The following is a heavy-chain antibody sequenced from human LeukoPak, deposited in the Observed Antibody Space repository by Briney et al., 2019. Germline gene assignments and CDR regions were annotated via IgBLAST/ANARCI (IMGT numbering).Heavy chain of an antibody. D-gene: IGHD3-10*01. V-gene: IGHV3-11*04. CDR2: ISSSDSTI. J-gene: IGHJ6*03. Sequence: GGSLRLSCAASGFTFSDYYMSWIRQAPGKGLEWVSYISSSDSTIYYADSVKGRFTISRDNAKNSLYLQMNSLRAEDTAVYYCARLLMVRGVISHVDVWGKGTTVTVPS. CDR3: ARLLMVRGVISHVDV. CDR1: GFTFSDYY.